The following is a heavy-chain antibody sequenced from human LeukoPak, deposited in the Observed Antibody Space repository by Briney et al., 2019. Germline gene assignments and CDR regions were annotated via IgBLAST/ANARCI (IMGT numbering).Heavy chain of an antibody. CDR1: GGSVSSGSYY. Sequence: SETLSLTCTVPGGSVSSGSYYWSWIRQPPGKGLEWIGYIYYSGSTNYNPSLKSRVTISVDTSKNQFSLKLSSVTAADTAVYYCARDHTMIFDYWGQGTLVTVSS. V-gene: IGHV4-61*01. J-gene: IGHJ4*02. D-gene: IGHD3-22*01. CDR2: IYYSGST. CDR3: ARDHTMIFDY.